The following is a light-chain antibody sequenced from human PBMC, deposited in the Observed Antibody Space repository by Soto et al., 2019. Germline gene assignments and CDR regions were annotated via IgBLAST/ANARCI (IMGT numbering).Light chain of an antibody. CDR3: QQSYSTPPYT. CDR1: QSISSY. Sequence: DIPMTQSPSSLSTSVGDRVTITCRASQSISSYLNWYQQKPGKAPKLLIYAASSLQSGVPSRFSGSGSGTDFTLTISSLQPEDFATYYCQQSYSTPPYTFGNGTKLEIK. CDR2: AAS. J-gene: IGKJ2*01. V-gene: IGKV1-39*01.